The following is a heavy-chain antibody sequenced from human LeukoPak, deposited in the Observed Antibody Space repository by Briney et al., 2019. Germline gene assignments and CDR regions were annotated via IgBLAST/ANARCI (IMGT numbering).Heavy chain of an antibody. CDR3: AKGGSGWYIFDY. D-gene: IGHD6-19*01. CDR2: IRYDGSNK. J-gene: IGHJ4*02. CDR1: GFTFSSYG. Sequence: GGSLRLSCAASGFTFSSYGMYWVRQAPGKGLEWVAFIRYDGSNKYYADSVKGRFTVSRDNSKNTLYLQMKSLRAEDTAVYYCAKGGSGWYIFDYWGQGTLVTVSS. V-gene: IGHV3-30*02.